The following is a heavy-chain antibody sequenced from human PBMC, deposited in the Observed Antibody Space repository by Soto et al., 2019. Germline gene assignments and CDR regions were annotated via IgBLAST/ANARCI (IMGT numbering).Heavy chain of an antibody. V-gene: IGHV1-18*01. Sequence: QVQLVQSGAEVKKPGASVKVSCKASGYTFTSYGMIWVRQAPGQGLEWMGWISADNGNTHYAKKLKGRVTMTTDTSTSTAYMELRSLRSHDTAVYYCARDRGSYALDYWGQGTLVTVSS. D-gene: IGHD1-26*01. CDR2: ISADNGNT. CDR1: GYTFTSYG. J-gene: IGHJ4*02. CDR3: ARDRGSYALDY.